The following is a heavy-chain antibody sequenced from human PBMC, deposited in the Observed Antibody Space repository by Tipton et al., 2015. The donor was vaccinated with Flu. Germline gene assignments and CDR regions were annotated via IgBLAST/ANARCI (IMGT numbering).Heavy chain of an antibody. J-gene: IGHJ5*02. D-gene: IGHD4-11*01. CDR1: GGSISSSSYY. V-gene: IGHV4-61*09. CDR3: ARRDYSNYVSEPKNWFDP. Sequence: TLSLTCTVSGGSISSSSYYWTWIRQPAGKGLEWIGQIYTSGSTKYNPSLKSRVTMSLDTSKNQFSLKMSSVTAADTAVYYWARRDYSNYVSEPKNWFDPWGQGILVTVSS. CDR2: IYTSGST.